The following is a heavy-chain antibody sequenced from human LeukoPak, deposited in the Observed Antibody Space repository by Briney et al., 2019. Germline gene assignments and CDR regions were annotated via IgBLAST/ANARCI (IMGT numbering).Heavy chain of an antibody. CDR1: GGSVSSGRYY. CDR2: IYYSGST. D-gene: IGHD5-18*01. V-gene: IGHV4-61*01. J-gene: IGHJ4*02. Sequence: SETLSLTCTVSGGSVSSGRYYWSWIRQPPGKGLERIGYIYYSGSTNYNPSLRSRVTISLDTSKNQFSLKLGSVSATDTAVYYCARGGRSAMVSFDYWGQGTPVTVSS. CDR3: ARGGRSAMVSFDY.